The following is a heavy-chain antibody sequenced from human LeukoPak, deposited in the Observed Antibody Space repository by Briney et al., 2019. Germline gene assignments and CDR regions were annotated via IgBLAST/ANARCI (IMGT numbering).Heavy chain of an antibody. D-gene: IGHD4-17*01. CDR1: GFAFSNHN. J-gene: IGHJ4*02. CDR2: INHSGST. V-gene: IGHV4-34*01. CDR3: AIGSTVTTY. Sequence: GSLRLSCVASGFAFSNHNMDWVRQAPGKGLEWIGEINHSGSTNYNPSLKSRVTISVDTSKNQFSLKLSSVTAADTAVYYCAIGSTVTTYWGQGTLVTVSS.